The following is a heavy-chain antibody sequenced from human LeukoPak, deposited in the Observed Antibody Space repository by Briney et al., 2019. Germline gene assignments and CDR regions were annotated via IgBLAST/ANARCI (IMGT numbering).Heavy chain of an antibody. J-gene: IGHJ4*02. V-gene: IGHV1-18*01. CDR3: ARDPHEFSSGWSHFEY. CDR1: GYTFTSYR. CDR2: INTYNGNT. Sequence: ASVKVSCKASGYTFTSYRISWVRQAPGQGLEWMGWINTYNGNTNYAQKLQGRVTMTTDTSTSTADMELRSLRSDDTAVYYCARDPHEFSSGWSHFEYWGQGTLVTVSS. D-gene: IGHD6-19*01.